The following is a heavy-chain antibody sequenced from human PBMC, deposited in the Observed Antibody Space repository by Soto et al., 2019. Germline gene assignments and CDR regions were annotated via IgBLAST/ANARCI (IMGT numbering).Heavy chain of an antibody. V-gene: IGHV1-18*01. D-gene: IGHD2-2*02. CDR1: GYTFTRYG. Sequence: ASVKVSCKTSGYTFTRYGISWVRQAPGQGLEWMGWISGYNGNTKEAQKSQGRVIMTTDTAANTAHMELRSLTSDDTGVYYCARGSAYTTPWSFDSWGQGTLVTVSS. J-gene: IGHJ4*02. CDR3: ARGSAYTTPWSFDS. CDR2: ISGYNGNT.